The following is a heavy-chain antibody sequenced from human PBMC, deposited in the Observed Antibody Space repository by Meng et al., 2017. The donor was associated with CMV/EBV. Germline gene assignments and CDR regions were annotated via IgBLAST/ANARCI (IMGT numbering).Heavy chain of an antibody. CDR2: IYYSGST. CDR1: GGSISSSSYY. V-gene: IGHV4-61*01. Sequence: GSLRLSCTVSGGSISSSSYYWGWIRQPPGKGLEWIGYIYYSGSTNYNPSLKSRVIISLDTSKNQFSLKLSSVTAADTAVYYCARDGRGYCSSTSCYGMDVWGQGTTVTVSS. J-gene: IGHJ6*02. D-gene: IGHD2-2*03. CDR3: ARDGRGYCSSTSCYGMDV.